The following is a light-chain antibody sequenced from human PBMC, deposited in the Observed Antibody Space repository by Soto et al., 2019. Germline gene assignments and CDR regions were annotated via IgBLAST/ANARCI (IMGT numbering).Light chain of an antibody. J-gene: IGLJ1*01. CDR3: ISYAGSNNLV. Sequence: QSALTQPPSASGSPGQSVTISCTGTSSDVGGYNYVSWYKQHPGKAPKLMIYEVSKRPSGVPDRFSGSKSGNTASLTVSGLQAEDEADYYCISYAGSNNLVFGTGTKVTVL. V-gene: IGLV2-8*01. CDR2: EVS. CDR1: SSDVGGYNY.